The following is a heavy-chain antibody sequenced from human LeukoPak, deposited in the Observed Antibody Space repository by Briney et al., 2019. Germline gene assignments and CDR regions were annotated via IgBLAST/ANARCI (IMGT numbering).Heavy chain of an antibody. D-gene: IGHD3-22*01. J-gene: IGHJ4*02. CDR3: TRSLYYYDSSGYYAPGY. V-gene: IGHV3-49*04. Sequence: GSLRLSCTASGFTFGDYAMSWVRQAPGKGLEWVGFIRSKAYGGTTEYAASVKGRFTISRDDSKSIAYLQMNSLKTEDTAVYYCTRSLYYYDSSGYYAPGYWGQGILVTVSS. CDR1: GFTFGDYA. CDR2: IRSKAYGGTT.